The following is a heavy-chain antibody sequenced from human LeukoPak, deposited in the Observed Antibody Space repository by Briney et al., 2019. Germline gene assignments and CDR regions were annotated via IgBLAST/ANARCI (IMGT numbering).Heavy chain of an antibody. Sequence: GGSLRLSCAAFGFTFSSYAMHWVRQAPGKGLEWVAVISYDGSNKYYADSVKGRFTISRDNSKNTLYLQMNSLRAEDTAVYYCAGSIVGDAFDYWGQGTLVTVSS. J-gene: IGHJ4*02. V-gene: IGHV3-30-3*01. D-gene: IGHD1-26*01. CDR3: AGSIVGDAFDY. CDR1: GFTFSSYA. CDR2: ISYDGSNK.